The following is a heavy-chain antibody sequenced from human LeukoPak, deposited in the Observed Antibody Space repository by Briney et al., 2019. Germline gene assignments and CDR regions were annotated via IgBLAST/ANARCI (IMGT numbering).Heavy chain of an antibody. CDR2: IYQSGST. CDR1: GYSISSGFY. J-gene: IGHJ6*03. CDR3: ARPRLRYYYYMDV. V-gene: IGHV4-38-2*01. D-gene: IGHD6-25*01. Sequence: PSETLSLTCAVSGYSISSGFYWGWIRQPPGKGLEWIGTIYQSGSTYYNPSLKSRVAISVDTSKDQFSLTLSSATAADTAIYYCARPRLRYYYYMDVWGKGTTVTVSS.